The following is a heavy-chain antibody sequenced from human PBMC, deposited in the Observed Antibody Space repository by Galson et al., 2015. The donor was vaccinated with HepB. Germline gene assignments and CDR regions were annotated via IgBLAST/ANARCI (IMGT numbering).Heavy chain of an antibody. CDR3: ASEGYSMGYFLG. D-gene: IGHD6-13*01. V-gene: IGHV3-21*01. CDR2: ISSSSAYI. Sequence: SLRLSCEASGFSFSRYGLKWVRQAPGKGLEWVSYISSSSAYILYAESVMGRFTISRDHSKNSLYMEMSSLRAEDTAVYYCASEGYSMGYFLGWGQGTLVTVSS. CDR1: GFSFSRYG. J-gene: IGHJ4*02.